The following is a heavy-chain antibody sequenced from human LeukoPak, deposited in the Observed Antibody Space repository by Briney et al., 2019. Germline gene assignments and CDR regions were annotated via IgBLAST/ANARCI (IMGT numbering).Heavy chain of an antibody. CDR2: IKEDESER. CDR1: GFVFTTYT. D-gene: IGHD3-16*01. CDR3: TREYWGIDY. Sequence: GGSLRLSCAASGFVFTTYTMSWVRQAPGKGLEWVANIKEDESERNYVDCVKGRFTISRDNAKNFMYLEMNSLRVEDTAIYYCTREYWGIDYWGQGVLVTVSS. J-gene: IGHJ4*02. V-gene: IGHV3-7*01.